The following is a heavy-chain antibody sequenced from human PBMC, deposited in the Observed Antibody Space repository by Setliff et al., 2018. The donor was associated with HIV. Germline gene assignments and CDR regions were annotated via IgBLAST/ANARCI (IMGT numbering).Heavy chain of an antibody. CDR3: ARGGGTGSFDY. J-gene: IGHJ4*02. V-gene: IGHV4-4*07. CDR1: GGPITSYY. CDR2: IYISGST. D-gene: IGHD3-16*01. Sequence: PSETLSLTCTVSGGPITSYYWSWIRQPAGKGLEWFGRIYISGSTNYNPSFESRVTMSIDTSKNQFSLKLSSVTAADTAVYYCARGGGTGSFDYWGQGTLVTVSS.